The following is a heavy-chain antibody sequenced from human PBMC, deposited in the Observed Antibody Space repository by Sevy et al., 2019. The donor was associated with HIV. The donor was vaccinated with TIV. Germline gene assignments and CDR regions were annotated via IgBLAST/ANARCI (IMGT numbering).Heavy chain of an antibody. D-gene: IGHD5-18*01. CDR2: IHSDDTT. V-gene: IGHV3-66*01. Sequence: GGSLRLSCVASGLTFKDAWMSWVRQAPGKGLEGVSVIHSDDTTYHADSVKDRFTISRDNFKNTLYLHMSSLRAEDTAVYYCARGKSGYGYALNYWGQGTLVTVSS. CDR1: GLTFKDAW. CDR3: ARGKSGYGYALNY. J-gene: IGHJ4*02.